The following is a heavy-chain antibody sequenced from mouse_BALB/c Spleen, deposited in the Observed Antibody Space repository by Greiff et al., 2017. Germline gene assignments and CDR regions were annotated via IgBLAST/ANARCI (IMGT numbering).Heavy chain of an antibody. D-gene: IGHD2-1*01. J-gene: IGHJ2*01. CDR2: INPSTGYT. CDR3: ARRGNPDY. V-gene: IGHV1-7*01. CDR1: GYTFTSYW. Sequence: VQLQQSGAELAKPGASVKMSCKASGYTFTSYWMHWVKQRPGQGLEWIGYINPSTGYTEYNQKFKDKATLTADKSSSTAYMQLSSLTSEDSAVYYCARRGNPDYWGQGTTLTVSS.